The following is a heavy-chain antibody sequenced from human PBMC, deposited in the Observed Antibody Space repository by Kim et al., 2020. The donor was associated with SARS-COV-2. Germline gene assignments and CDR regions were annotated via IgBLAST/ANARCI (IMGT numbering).Heavy chain of an antibody. J-gene: IGHJ4*02. CDR3: AKAIWFGGMYYFDF. CDR2: INAGNGKT. CDR1: GFIFTNYA. Sequence: ASVKVSCRTSGFIFTNYAIQWVHQAPGQRLEWMGWINAGNGKTRYSQNFQDRVTITRDTSASTAYMELSSLRFEDTAVYYCAKAIWFGGMYYFDFWGQGTLATVSS. V-gene: IGHV1-3*01. D-gene: IGHD3-10*01.